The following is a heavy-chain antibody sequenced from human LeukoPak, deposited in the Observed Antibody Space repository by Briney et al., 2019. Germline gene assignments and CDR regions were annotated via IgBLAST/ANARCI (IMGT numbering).Heavy chain of an antibody. Sequence: GRSLRLSCAASGFTFSSYGMHWVRQAPGKGLEWVAVIWYDGSNKYYADSVKGRFTISRDNSKNTLYLQMNSLRAEDTAVYYCAREINTGIAVAGISYWGQGTLVTVSS. CDR1: GFTFSSYG. V-gene: IGHV3-33*01. CDR3: AREINTGIAVAGISY. CDR2: IWYDGSNK. D-gene: IGHD6-19*01. J-gene: IGHJ4*02.